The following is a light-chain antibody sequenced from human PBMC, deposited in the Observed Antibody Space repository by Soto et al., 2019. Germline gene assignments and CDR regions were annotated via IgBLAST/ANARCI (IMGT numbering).Light chain of an antibody. CDR3: QQGFSAPPWT. CDR2: DAS. CDR1: QSINNY. J-gene: IGKJ1*01. Sequence: DIQMTQSPSSLSASVRDRVTITCRSSQSINNYLNWYQQRPGKAPKVLIYDASSLQSGDPSRFSGSGSGTEFTLTISSLQREDFATYYCQQGFSAPPWTFGQGTKVEIK. V-gene: IGKV1-39*01.